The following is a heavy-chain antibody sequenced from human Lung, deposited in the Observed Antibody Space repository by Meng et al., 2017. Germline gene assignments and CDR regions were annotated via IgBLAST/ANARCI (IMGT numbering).Heavy chain of an antibody. CDR2: INHSGST. CDR1: GGSFSDYY. CDR3: ARGPTTMAHDFDY. D-gene: IGHD4-11*01. Sequence: QVRIQQVGAGLLKPSETLSLTCVVSGGSFSDYYWSWIRQPPGKGLEWIGEINHSGSTNYNPSLESRATISVDTSQNNLSLKLSSVTAADSAVYYCARGPTTMAHDFDYWGQGTLVTVSS. J-gene: IGHJ4*02. V-gene: IGHV4-34*01.